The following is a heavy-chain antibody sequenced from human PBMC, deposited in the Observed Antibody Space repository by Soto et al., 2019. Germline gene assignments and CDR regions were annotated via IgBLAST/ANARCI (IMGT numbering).Heavy chain of an antibody. J-gene: IGHJ6*02. CDR1: GGTFSSYA. Sequence: QVQLVQSGAEVKKPGSSVKVSCKASGGTFSSYAISWVRQAPGQGLEWMGGIIPIFGTANYAQKFQGRFTMTADKSTSTAYMELSSLRSEDTAVYYCARDAPLYGSGRGGMDVWGQGTTVTVSS. V-gene: IGHV1-69*06. CDR2: IIPIFGTA. CDR3: ARDAPLYGSGRGGMDV. D-gene: IGHD3-10*01.